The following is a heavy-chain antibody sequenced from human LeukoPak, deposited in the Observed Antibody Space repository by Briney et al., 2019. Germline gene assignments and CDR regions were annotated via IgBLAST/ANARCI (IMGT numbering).Heavy chain of an antibody. V-gene: IGHV4-39*01. D-gene: IGHD1-26*01. Sequence: PSETLSLTCTVSGASISISNYYWGWVRQPPGRGLEWIGSISYSGTYYNPSLKSRLTISVDTSKNHFSLNLRSVTAADTAVYYCARRTSNPVGAIDYWGQGTLVAVSS. CDR3: ARRTSNPVGAIDY. CDR1: GASISISNYY. J-gene: IGHJ4*02. CDR2: ISYSGT.